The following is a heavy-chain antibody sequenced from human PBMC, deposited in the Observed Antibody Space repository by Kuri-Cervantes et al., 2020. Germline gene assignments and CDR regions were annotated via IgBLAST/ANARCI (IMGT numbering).Heavy chain of an antibody. J-gene: IGHJ5*02. CDR2: IYYSGST. Sequence: SETLSLTCTVSGGSISSYYWSWIRQPPGKGLEWIGYIYYSGSTNYNPSLKSRVTISVDTSENQFSLKLSSVTAADAAVYYCARGVGICSSTSCHVWFDPWGQGTLVTVSS. V-gene: IGHV4-59*13. CDR1: GGSISSYY. D-gene: IGHD2-2*01. CDR3: ARGVGICSSTSCHVWFDP.